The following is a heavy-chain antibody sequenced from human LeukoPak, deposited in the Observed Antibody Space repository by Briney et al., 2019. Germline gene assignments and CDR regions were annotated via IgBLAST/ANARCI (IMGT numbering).Heavy chain of an antibody. V-gene: IGHV3-30*03. D-gene: IGHD4-23*01. Sequence: QPGRSLRLSCAASGFTFSSYGMHWVRQAPGKGLEWVAVISYDGSNKYYADSVKGRFTISRDNAKNTLYLQMNSLRAEDTAVYYCARDDYGGRGEFDYWGQGTLVTVSS. CDR1: GFTFSSYG. CDR2: ISYDGSNK. J-gene: IGHJ4*02. CDR3: ARDDYGGRGEFDY.